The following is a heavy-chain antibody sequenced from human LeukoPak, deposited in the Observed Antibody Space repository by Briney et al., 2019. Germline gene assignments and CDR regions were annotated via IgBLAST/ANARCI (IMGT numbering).Heavy chain of an antibody. D-gene: IGHD4-17*01. CDR2: ISYDGSNK. CDR3: AKDGYGDYVPSFDH. CDR1: GFTFRTYG. Sequence: GGLLRLSCAASGFTFRTYGMHWVRQAPGKGLEWVAVISYDGSNKYYADSVKGRFTISRDNSKNTLYLQMNSLRAEDTAVYYCAKDGYGDYVPSFDHWGQGTLVSVSS. J-gene: IGHJ4*02. V-gene: IGHV3-30*18.